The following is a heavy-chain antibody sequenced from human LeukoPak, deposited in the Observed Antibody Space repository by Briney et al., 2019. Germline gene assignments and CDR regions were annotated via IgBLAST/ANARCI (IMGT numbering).Heavy chain of an antibody. J-gene: IGHJ4*02. CDR2: ISGSGGST. D-gene: IGHD6-13*01. V-gene: IGHV3-23*01. CDR1: GFTFSSYW. CDR3: AKTQRGQQLVLDY. Sequence: TGGSLRLSCAASGFTFSSYWMSWVRQAPGKGLEWVSAISGSGGSTYYADSVKGRFTISRDNSKNTLYLQMNSLRAEDTAVYYCAKTQRGQQLVLDYWGQGTLVTVSS.